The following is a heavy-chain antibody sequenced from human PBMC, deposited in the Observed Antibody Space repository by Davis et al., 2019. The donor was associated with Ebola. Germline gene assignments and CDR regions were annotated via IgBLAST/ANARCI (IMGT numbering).Heavy chain of an antibody. Sequence: SETLSLTCAVYGGSFSGYYWSWIRQPPGKGLEWIGEINHSGSPNYNPSLKSRVTISVDTSKNQFSLKLSSVTAADTAVYYCARWRINDFWSGYLAHYYGMDVWGQGTTVTVSS. J-gene: IGHJ6*02. CDR3: ARWRINDFWSGYLAHYYGMDV. D-gene: IGHD3-3*01. CDR1: GGSFSGYY. V-gene: IGHV4-34*01. CDR2: INHSGSP.